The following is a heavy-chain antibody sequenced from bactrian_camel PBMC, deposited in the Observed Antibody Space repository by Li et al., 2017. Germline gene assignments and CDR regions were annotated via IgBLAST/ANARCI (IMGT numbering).Heavy chain of an antibody. D-gene: IGHD2*01. CDR1: GYTYSSCS. V-gene: IGHV3S9*01. Sequence: HVQLVESGGGLVQPGGSLKLSCAASGYTYSSCSMGWYRQAPGKERALVSYIRSDRRLYYADSVKGRFTISQDNAKNTVYLQMNSLKPEDTAMYYCAAGITPVVEFKYWGQGTQVTVS. CDR2: IRSDRRL. J-gene: IGHJ4*01. CDR3: AAGITPVVEFKY.